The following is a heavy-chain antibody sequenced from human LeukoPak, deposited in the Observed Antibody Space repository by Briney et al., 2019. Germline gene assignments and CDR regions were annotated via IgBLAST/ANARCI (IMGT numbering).Heavy chain of an antibody. CDR2: ISYDGGNK. CDR1: GFTFSSYG. CDR3: AKEPPVRGYYDSSGYYRH. Sequence: GGSLRLSCATSGFTFSSYGMHWVRQAPGKGLEWVAVISYDGGNKYYADSVKGRFTISRDNSKNTLYLQMNSLRAEDTAVYYCAKEPPVRGYYDSSGYYRHWGQGTLVTVSS. V-gene: IGHV3-33*05. J-gene: IGHJ4*02. D-gene: IGHD3-22*01.